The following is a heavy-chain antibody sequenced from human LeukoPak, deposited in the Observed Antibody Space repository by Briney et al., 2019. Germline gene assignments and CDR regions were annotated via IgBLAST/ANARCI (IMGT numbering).Heavy chain of an antibody. CDR2: LNPNGDWT. D-gene: IGHD3-10*01. V-gene: IGHV1-46*01. J-gene: IGHJ5*02. CDR1: GYTFISNY. CDR3: VGSGSYYLNWFDP. Sequence: ASVKVSCKASGYTFISNYIHWLRQSPGQGLEWMGILNPNGDWTTYAQKFQDRLTMTRDTSTSTAYMELSRLRSDDTAVYYCVGSGSYYLNWFDPWGQGTLVTVSS.